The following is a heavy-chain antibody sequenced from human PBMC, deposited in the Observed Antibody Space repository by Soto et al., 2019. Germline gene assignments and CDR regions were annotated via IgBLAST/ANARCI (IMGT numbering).Heavy chain of an antibody. Sequence: PGGSLRLSCAASGFTFSNYAMSWVRQAPGKGLDWASAISGSGGSTYYADSVKGRFTISRDNSKNTLYLQMNSLRAEDTAVYYCAKGTYYYDSSGPYWGQGTLDTVSS. J-gene: IGHJ4*02. CDR1: GFTFSNYA. V-gene: IGHV3-23*01. CDR2: ISGSGGST. D-gene: IGHD3-22*01. CDR3: AKGTYYYDSSGPY.